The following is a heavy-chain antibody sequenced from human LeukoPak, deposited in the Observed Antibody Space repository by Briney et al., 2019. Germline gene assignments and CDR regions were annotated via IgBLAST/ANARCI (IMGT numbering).Heavy chain of an antibody. Sequence: ASVKVSCQASGYTLTSYGISWVRPAPGRGLAWMGWISAYNGNTNYAHTHQGRVTMTSDTSTSTAYMELRSLRSCDTAVYSCARDRTGDLDYWGQGTLVTVSS. D-gene: IGHD7-27*01. J-gene: IGHJ4*02. CDR2: ISAYNGNT. CDR1: GYTLTSYG. CDR3: ARDRTGDLDY. V-gene: IGHV1-18*01.